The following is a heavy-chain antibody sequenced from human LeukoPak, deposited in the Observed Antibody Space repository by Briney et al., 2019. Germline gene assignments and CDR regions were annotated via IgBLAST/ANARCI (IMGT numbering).Heavy chain of an antibody. CDR2: IRYDGSNK. V-gene: IGHV3-30*02. CDR3: AKDLDPPVVVVAATQTGFDY. Sequence: GGSLRFSCAASGFTFSSYGMHWVRQAPGKGLEWVAFIRYDGSNKYYADSVKGRFTISRDNSKNTLYLQMNSLRAEDTAVYYCAKDLDPPVVVVAATQTGFDYWGQGTLVTVSS. D-gene: IGHD2-15*01. J-gene: IGHJ4*02. CDR1: GFTFSSYG.